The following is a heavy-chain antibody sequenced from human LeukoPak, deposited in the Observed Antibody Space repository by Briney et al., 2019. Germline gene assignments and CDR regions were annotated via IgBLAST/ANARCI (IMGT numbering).Heavy chain of an antibody. CDR2: INHSGNT. Sequence: SETLSPTCAVYGGSFSGYYWNWIRQSPGKGLEWIGEINHSGNTNYNPSLKSRVTISVDTSKNQFSLELSSVTAADTAVYYCARGGRLFLPYWGQGTLVTVSS. J-gene: IGHJ4*02. CDR1: GGSFSGYY. CDR3: ARGGRLFLPY. V-gene: IGHV4-34*01. D-gene: IGHD3-22*01.